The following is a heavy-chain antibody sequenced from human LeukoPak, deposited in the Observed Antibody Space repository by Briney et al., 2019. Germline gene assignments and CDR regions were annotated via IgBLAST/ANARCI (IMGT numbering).Heavy chain of an antibody. J-gene: IGHJ5*02. D-gene: IGHD3-22*01. CDR1: GFTFSSYG. V-gene: IGHV3-23*01. Sequence: GGSLRLSCAASGFTFSSYGMSWVRQAPGKGLEWVSGISGSGGGTYYADSVKGRFTISRDNSKNTLYLQMNSLRAEDTAVYYCAKGDDSSAFGGWFDPWGQGTLVTVSS. CDR3: AKGDDSSAFGGWFDP. CDR2: ISGSGGGT.